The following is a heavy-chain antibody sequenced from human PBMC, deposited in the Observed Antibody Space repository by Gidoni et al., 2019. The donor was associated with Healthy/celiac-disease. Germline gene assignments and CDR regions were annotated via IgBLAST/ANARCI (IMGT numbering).Heavy chain of an antibody. J-gene: IGHJ4*02. V-gene: IGHV4-59*01. CDR3: ARGPNRYCSSTSCYYFDY. CDR2: IYYSGST. D-gene: IGHD2-2*01. Sequence: QVQLQESGPGLVKPSETLSLTCTVSGGSISSYYWSWIRQPPGKGLEWIGYIYYSGSTNYNPSLKSRVTISVDTSKNQFSLKLSSVTAADTAVYYCARGPNRYCSSTSCYYFDYWGQGTLVTVSS. CDR1: GGSISSYY.